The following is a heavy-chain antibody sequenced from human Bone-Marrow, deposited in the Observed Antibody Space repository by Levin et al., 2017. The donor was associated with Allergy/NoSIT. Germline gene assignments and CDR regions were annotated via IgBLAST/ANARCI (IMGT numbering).Heavy chain of an antibody. CDR2: IDPSDAYT. CDR1: GYSFTSYW. D-gene: IGHD6-19*01. CDR3: ARRLSSGWYSVDY. V-gene: IGHV5-10-1*01. J-gene: IGHJ4*02. Sequence: GGSLRLSCKGSGYSFTSYWISWVRQMPGKGLEWMGRIDPSDAYTNYSPAFQGHVPISADTSINTAYLQWSSLKSSDTAMYYCARRLSSGWYSVDYWGQGTLVTVSS.